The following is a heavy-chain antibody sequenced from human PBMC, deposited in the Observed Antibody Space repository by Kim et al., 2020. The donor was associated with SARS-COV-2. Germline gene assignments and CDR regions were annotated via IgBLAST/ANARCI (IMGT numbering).Heavy chain of an antibody. D-gene: IGHD3-3*01. Sequence: SETLSLTCTVSGASVGSGGYYWTWIRQLPGKGLEWIGHIYHSGSPYYNPSLKSRVTISLDTSNNQVSLNVNSVTAADTAVYYCARPLEWFIFFDSWGQGSLVTVSS. V-gene: IGHV4-31*03. CDR2: IYHSGSP. J-gene: IGHJ4*02. CDR3: ARPLEWFIFFDS. CDR1: GASVGSGGYY.